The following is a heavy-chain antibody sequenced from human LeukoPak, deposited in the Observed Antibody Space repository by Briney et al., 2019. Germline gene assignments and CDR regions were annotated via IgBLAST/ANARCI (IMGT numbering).Heavy chain of an antibody. D-gene: IGHD3-10*01. Sequence: ESGPTLVKPTQTLTLTCTFSGFSLSTSGVGVGWIRQPPGKALEWLGVIYWDDDRRYSPSLKSRLTITKDTSKNQVVLKMTNMDPVDTATYYCAHSPSYYHGSGSYHEVDYWGQGTLVTVSS. J-gene: IGHJ4*02. CDR3: AHSPSYYHGSGSYHEVDY. CDR2: IYWDDDR. CDR1: GFSLSTSGVG. V-gene: IGHV2-5*02.